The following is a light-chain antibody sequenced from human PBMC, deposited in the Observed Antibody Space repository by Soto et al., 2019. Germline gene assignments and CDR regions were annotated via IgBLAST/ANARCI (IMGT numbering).Light chain of an antibody. Sequence: EIVMTQSPVTLSVSPGERATLSCRASQSVGTNLAWYQQKPGQAPGLLISGASTRATGIPARFSGSESGTEFTLTISSLQSEDFAIYYCQQYDDWPQLTFGGGTKLESK. CDR1: QSVGTN. CDR3: QQYDDWPQLT. V-gene: IGKV3-15*01. CDR2: GAS. J-gene: IGKJ4*01.